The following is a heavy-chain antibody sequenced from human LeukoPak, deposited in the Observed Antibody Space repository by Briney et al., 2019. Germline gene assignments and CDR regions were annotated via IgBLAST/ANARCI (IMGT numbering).Heavy chain of an antibody. V-gene: IGHV4-34*01. D-gene: IGHD6-19*01. CDR3: ARVHRYSSGWSHVRPYSWFDP. Sequence: SETLSLTCAVYGGSFSGYYWSRIRQPPGKGLEWIGEINHSGSTNYNPSLKSRVTISVDTSKNQFSLKLSSVTAADTAVYYCARVHRYSSGWSHVRPYSWFDPWGQGTLVTVSS. CDR2: INHSGST. J-gene: IGHJ5*02. CDR1: GGSFSGYY.